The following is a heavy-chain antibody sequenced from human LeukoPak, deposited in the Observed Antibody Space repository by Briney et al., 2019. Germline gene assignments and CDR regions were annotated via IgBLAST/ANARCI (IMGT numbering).Heavy chain of an antibody. CDR1: GFTFSSYA. D-gene: IGHD3-22*01. Sequence: GGSLRLSCAASGFTFSSYAMSWVRQAPGKGLEWVSAISGSGGSTYYADSVKGRFTISRDNSRNTLYLQMNSLRVEDTAVYYCARGYYNDSSGYILVDYWGQGTLVTVSS. J-gene: IGHJ4*02. CDR3: ARGYYNDSSGYILVDY. CDR2: ISGSGGST. V-gene: IGHV3-23*01.